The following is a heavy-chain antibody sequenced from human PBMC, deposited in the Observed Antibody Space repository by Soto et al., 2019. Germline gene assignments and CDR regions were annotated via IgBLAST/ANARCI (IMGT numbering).Heavy chain of an antibody. CDR1: GGSISSFNYF. Sequence: QLQLQESGPGLVKPSETLSLTCTVSGGSISSFNYFWGWIRPPPGKGLEWIGSLYYSGNTYYNPSVQRRVTISVDTSKKQYTLTLRSVTAAETAVYYCARGGGSTFNWFDPWGQGTLVTVSP. CDR3: ARGGGSTFNWFDP. CDR2: LYYSGNT. J-gene: IGHJ5*02. V-gene: IGHV4-39*01. D-gene: IGHD2-15*01.